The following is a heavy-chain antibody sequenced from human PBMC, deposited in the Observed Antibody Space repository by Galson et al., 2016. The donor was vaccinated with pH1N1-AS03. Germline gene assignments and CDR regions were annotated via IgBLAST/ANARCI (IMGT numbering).Heavy chain of an antibody. CDR1: GFMFSKYW. CDR2: IKEDGSEK. J-gene: IGHJ6*03. V-gene: IGHV3-7*04. D-gene: IGHD6-25*01. CDR3: ARAGIAASYFHYYYLDV. Sequence: SLRFSCAASGFMFSKYWMNWVRQAPGKGLEWVANIKEDGSEKYYVDSVQGRFTISRDNGKNSLYLQMNSLRAEDTAVYFCARAGIAASYFHYYYLDVWGKGATVTVSS.